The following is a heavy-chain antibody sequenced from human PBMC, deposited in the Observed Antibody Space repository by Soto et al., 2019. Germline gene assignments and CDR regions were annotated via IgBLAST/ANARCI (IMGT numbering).Heavy chain of an antibody. CDR3: ATVFEH. J-gene: IGHJ4*02. V-gene: IGHV3-74*01. Sequence: VPLVESGGGSVQPGGSLRLSCAASGFPFTGYWMHWVRQVPGKGPVWVARVDSAGSGTSYADSVKGRFTISRDNAKNTVSLQMDSLRVEDTALYYCATVFEHWGQGIPVTVSS. CDR1: GFPFTGYW. CDR2: VDSAGSGT.